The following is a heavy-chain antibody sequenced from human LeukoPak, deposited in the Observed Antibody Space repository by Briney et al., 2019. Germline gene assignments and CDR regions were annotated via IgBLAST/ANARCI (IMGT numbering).Heavy chain of an antibody. D-gene: IGHD4-17*01. CDR3: AKAFGDYSPYYYYMDV. CDR1: GFTFNTYG. V-gene: IGHV3-30*02. CDR2: IRYDGHSQ. J-gene: IGHJ6*03. Sequence: GGSLRLSCAASGFTFNTYGMHWVRQAPGKGLEWVAFIRYDGHSQYFADSVKGRFIISRDNFKDTLYLQMHSLRPEDTALFYCAKAFGDYSPYYYYMDVWGKGTTVTVSS.